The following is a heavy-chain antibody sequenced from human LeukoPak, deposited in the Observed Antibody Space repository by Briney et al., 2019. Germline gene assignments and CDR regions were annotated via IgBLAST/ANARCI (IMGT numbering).Heavy chain of an antibody. Sequence: PGGSLRLSCAASGFSFSSYEMNWVRQAPGKGLEWISYISASGTLTHYADSVEGRFTISRDNAKNSLFLQMNSLRGEDTAVYYCARDGTPNYSTGCAYMDVWGKGTTVTISS. D-gene: IGHD6-25*01. J-gene: IGHJ6*04. V-gene: IGHV3-48*03. CDR1: GFSFSSYE. CDR3: ARDGTPNYSTGCAYMDV. CDR2: ISASGTLT.